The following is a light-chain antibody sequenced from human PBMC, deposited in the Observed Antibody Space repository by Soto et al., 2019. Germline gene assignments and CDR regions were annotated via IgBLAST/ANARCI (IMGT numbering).Light chain of an antibody. CDR2: EVS. Sequence: QSALTQPPSASGSPGQSVTISCTGTSSDVGGYNYVSWYQQHPGKAPKLMIYEVSKRPSGVPDRFSGSKSGNTASLTVSGLQAEDEADYYGSSYAGSNIYVFGTGTKLTVL. CDR1: SSDVGGYNY. V-gene: IGLV2-8*01. CDR3: SSYAGSNIYV. J-gene: IGLJ1*01.